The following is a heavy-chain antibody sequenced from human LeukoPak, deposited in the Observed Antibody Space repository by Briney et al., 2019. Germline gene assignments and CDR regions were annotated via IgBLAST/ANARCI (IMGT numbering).Heavy chain of an antibody. CDR3: AKGEVVPAAMGYCSGGSCYHLDY. Sequence: GGSLRLSCAASGFTFSSYAMSWVRQAPGKGLEWVSAISGSGGSTYYADSVKGRFTISRDNSKNTLYLQMNSLRAEDTAVYYCAKGEVVPAAMGYCSGGSCYHLDYWGQGTLVTVSS. CDR1: GFTFSSYA. J-gene: IGHJ4*02. V-gene: IGHV3-23*01. D-gene: IGHD2-15*01. CDR2: ISGSGGST.